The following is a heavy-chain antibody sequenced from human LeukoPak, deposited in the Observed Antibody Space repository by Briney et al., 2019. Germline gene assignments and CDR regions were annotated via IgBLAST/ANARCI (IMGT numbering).Heavy chain of an antibody. Sequence: GGSLRLSCAASGFTFRSYAMTWVRQAPGKGLEWISSISDSGGSTYYADSVKGRFTTSRDNSKNTLYLQMNSLRAEDTAVYYCAGYTYGEPHWGQGTLVTVSS. V-gene: IGHV3-23*01. J-gene: IGHJ4*02. CDR2: ISDSGGST. D-gene: IGHD4-17*01. CDR1: GFTFRSYA. CDR3: AGYTYGEPH.